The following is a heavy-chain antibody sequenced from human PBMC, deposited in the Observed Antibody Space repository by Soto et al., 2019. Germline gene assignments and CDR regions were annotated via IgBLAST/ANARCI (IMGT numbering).Heavy chain of an antibody. D-gene: IGHD6-19*01. J-gene: IGHJ4*02. Sequence: EVQLLESGGGLVQPGGSLRLSCAASGFTFSSYAMNWVRQAPGKGLEWVSVISGSGGSTYYADSVKGRFTISRDNSKNTLYLQMNSLRAEETAVSYCASRSSGWYFDYWGQGTLVTVSS. CDR1: GFTFSSYA. V-gene: IGHV3-23*01. CDR3: ASRSSGWYFDY. CDR2: ISGSGGST.